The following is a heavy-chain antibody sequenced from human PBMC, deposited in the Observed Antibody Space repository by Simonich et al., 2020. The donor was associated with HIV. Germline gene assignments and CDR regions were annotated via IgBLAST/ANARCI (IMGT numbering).Heavy chain of an antibody. CDR1: GFTFDDYA. J-gene: IGHJ4*02. CDR2: ISWNGGSI. D-gene: IGHD3-10*01. V-gene: IGHV3-9*01. Sequence: EVQLVESGGGLVQPGRSLRLSCAASGFTFDDYALHWVRQAPGKGLERVSGISWNGGSIGYADSVKGRFTISRDNAKNSLYLQMNSLRAEDTALYYCAKDKGAYYGSGSPVYWGQGTLVTVSS. CDR3: AKDKGAYYGSGSPVY.